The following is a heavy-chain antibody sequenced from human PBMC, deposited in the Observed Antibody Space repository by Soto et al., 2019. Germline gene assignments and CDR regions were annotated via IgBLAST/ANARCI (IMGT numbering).Heavy chain of an antibody. CDR3: AGGFDSSSWANYYYYYYMDV. D-gene: IGHD6-13*01. V-gene: IGHV4-59*01. Sequence: PSETLSLTCTVSGGSISSYYWSWIRQPPWKGLEWIGYIYYSGRTNYNPALKSRVTISVDTSKNQFSLKLSSVTAADTAVYYCAGGFDSSSWANYYYYYYMDVWGKGTTVTVSS. CDR2: IYYSGRT. CDR1: GGSISSYY. J-gene: IGHJ6*03.